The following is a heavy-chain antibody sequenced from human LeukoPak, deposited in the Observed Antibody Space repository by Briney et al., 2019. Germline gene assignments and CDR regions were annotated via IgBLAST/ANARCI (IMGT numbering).Heavy chain of an antibody. V-gene: IGHV4-59*01. J-gene: IGHJ5*02. CDR2: IYYSGST. CDR3: ARARRGGWFDP. CDR1: GGSISSYY. Sequence: PSETLSLTCTVSGGSISSYYWSWIRQPPGKGLEWIGYIYYSGSTNYNPSLKSRVTISVDTSKNQFSLKLGSVTAADTAVYYCARARRGGWFDPWGQGTLVTVSS. D-gene: IGHD3-10*01.